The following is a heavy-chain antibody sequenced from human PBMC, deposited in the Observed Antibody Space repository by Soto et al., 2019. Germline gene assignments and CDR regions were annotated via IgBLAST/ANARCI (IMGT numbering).Heavy chain of an antibody. Sequence: ESGGGLVQPGGSLRLSCAASGFTFSSYAMNWVRQAPGKGLEWVSTISGSGGSTYYGDSVKGRFTISRDNSKNTVYLQMNSLRADDTAVYYCARADRVVTAFDPWGQGTLVTVSS. CDR3: ARADRVVTAFDP. V-gene: IGHV3-23*01. J-gene: IGHJ5*02. CDR1: GFTFSSYA. CDR2: ISGSGGST. D-gene: IGHD2-21*02.